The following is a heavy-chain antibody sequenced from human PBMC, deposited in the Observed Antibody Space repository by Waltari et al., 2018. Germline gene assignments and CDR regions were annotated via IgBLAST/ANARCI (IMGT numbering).Heavy chain of an antibody. Sequence: EVQLLESGGGLAQPGGSLRLSCEAYGFTVRSIAMTWVRQAPGKGLEWVSRIYSGGSTNYADSVKGRFTVSRDNSKNTLYLQMSNLRGEDTAVYYCAKGGDTGTYGFFDFWGQGTLVSVSS. CDR2: RIYSGGST. J-gene: IGHJ4*02. V-gene: IGHV3-23*03. CDR1: GFTVRSIA. D-gene: IGHD1-1*01. CDR3: AKGGDTGTYGFFDF.